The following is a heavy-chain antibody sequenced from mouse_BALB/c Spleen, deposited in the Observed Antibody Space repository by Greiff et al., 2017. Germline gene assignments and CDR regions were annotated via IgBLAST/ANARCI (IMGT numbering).Heavy chain of an antibody. Sequence: EVQGVESGGGLVQPGGSRKLSCAASGFTFSDYGMAWVRQAPGKGPEWVAFISNLAYSIYYADTVTGRFTISRENAKNTLYLEMSSLRSEDTAMYYCARDLEGFAYWGQGTLVTVSA. CDR1: GFTFSDYG. CDR3: ARDLEGFAY. V-gene: IGHV5-15*02. J-gene: IGHJ3*01. CDR2: ISNLAYSI.